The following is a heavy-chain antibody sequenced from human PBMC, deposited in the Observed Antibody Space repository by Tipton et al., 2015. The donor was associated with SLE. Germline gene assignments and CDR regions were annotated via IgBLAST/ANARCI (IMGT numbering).Heavy chain of an antibody. CDR3: AKAGLVVVAATAFDI. V-gene: IGHV4-38-2*02. CDR1: GYSISSGFY. D-gene: IGHD2-15*01. Sequence: TLSLTCTVSGYSISSGFYWGWIRQPPGKGLEWIGNIYHSGSTFYNPSLKSRVTISVDTSKNQFSLKLSSVTAADTAVYYCAKAGLVVVAATAFDIWGQGTMVTVSS. J-gene: IGHJ3*02. CDR2: IYHSGST.